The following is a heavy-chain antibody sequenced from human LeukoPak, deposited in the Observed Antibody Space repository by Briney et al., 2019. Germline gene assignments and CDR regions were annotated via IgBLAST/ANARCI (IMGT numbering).Heavy chain of an antibody. CDR3: ARVEDTAMDGIDYYYGMDV. J-gene: IGHJ6*02. CDR1: GCTFSSYA. CDR2: ISYDGSNK. Sequence: PGGSLRLSCAASGCTFSSYAMHWVRQAPGKGLEWVAVISYDGSNKYYADSVKGRFTISRDNSKNTLYLQMNSLRAEDTAVYYCARVEDTAMDGIDYYYGMDVWGQGTTVTVSS. D-gene: IGHD5-18*01. V-gene: IGHV3-30-3*01.